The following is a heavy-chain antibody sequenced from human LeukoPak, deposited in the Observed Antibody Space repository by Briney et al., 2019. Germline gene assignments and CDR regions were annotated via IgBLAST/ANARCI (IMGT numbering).Heavy chain of an antibody. V-gene: IGHV3-23*01. CDR1: GFTFSSYA. CDR3: AKDRAAVAGTSEYFQH. Sequence: GASVRLSCAASGFTFSSYAMSWVRQAPGKGLEWVSAISGSGGSTYYADSVKGRFTNSRDNSKNTLYLQMNSLRAEDTAVYYCAKDRAAVAGTSEYFQHWGQGTLVTVSS. CDR2: ISGSGGST. J-gene: IGHJ1*01. D-gene: IGHD6-19*01.